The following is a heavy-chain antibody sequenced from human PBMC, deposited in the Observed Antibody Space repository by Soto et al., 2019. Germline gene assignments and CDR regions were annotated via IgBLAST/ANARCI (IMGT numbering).Heavy chain of an antibody. CDR2: ISYSGSP. J-gene: IGHJ4*02. V-gene: IGHV4-59*12. Sequence: SETLSLTCTVSGGSIRSFFWSWIRQPPGKGLEWIGYISYSGSPSYNPSLKSRVTISVDTSKNQFSLKLSSVTAADTAVYYCAGGYSSGSDYWGQGTLVTVSS. D-gene: IGHD6-19*01. CDR1: GGSIRSFF. CDR3: AGGYSSGSDY.